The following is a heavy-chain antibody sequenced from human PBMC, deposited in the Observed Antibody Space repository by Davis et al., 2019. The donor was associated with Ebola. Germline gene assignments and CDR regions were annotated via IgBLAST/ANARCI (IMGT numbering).Heavy chain of an antibody. D-gene: IGHD5-24*01. CDR1: GYTFTGYY. Sequence: ASVKVSCKASGYTFTGYYLHWVRQAPGQGLEWMGRINPGSGGTNYAQKFQARVTMTRDTSISTAYMELSSLRSEDTAVYYCARDDNSDYYYYGMDVWGQGTTVTVSS. CDR3: ARDDNSDYYYYGMDV. J-gene: IGHJ6*02. CDR2: INPGSGGT. V-gene: IGHV1-2*06.